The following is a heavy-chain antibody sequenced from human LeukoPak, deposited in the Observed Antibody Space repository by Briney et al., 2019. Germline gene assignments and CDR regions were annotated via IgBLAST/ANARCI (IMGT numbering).Heavy chain of an antibody. CDR1: GFSVSSNS. J-gene: IGHJ4*02. V-gene: IGHV3-53*01. D-gene: IGHD3-22*01. CDR2: IYSGTT. CDR3: AKDQGKHSLVWMIVEPSYY. Sequence: GGSLRLSCTVSGFSVSSNSMSWVRQAPGKGLEWVSFIYSGTTHYSDSVKGRFTISRDNSKNTLYLQMNSLRAEDTAVYYCAKDQGKHSLVWMIVEPSYYWGQGTLVTVSS.